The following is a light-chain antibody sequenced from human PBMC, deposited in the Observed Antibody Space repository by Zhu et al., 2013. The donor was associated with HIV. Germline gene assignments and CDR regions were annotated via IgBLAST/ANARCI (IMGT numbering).Light chain of an antibody. CDR1: QNIGNS. CDR3: QQRSHWPPWT. V-gene: IGKV3-11*01. Sequence: EIVLTQSPATLSLSPGERATLSCRSSQNIGNSLAWYQQKLGQAPRLVIYDASTRATGIPARFSGSGSGADFSLTINSLESDDFAVYYCQQRSHWPPWTFGQGTKVEIK. J-gene: IGKJ1*01. CDR2: DAS.